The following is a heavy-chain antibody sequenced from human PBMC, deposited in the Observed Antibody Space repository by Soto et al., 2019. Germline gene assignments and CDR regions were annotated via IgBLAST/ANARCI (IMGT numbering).Heavy chain of an antibody. CDR3: ARHRAPSSVY. CDR2: LFYGGTT. V-gene: IGHV4-39*01. J-gene: IGHJ4*02. Sequence: SETLSLTCTVSGGSISGYYWTWIRQPPGKGLEWVGSLFYGGTTDYNPSLKSRLTMSLNTSNNHFSLKLRSVTAADTAVYYCARHRAPSSVYWGQGTLVTVSS. CDR1: GGSISGYY.